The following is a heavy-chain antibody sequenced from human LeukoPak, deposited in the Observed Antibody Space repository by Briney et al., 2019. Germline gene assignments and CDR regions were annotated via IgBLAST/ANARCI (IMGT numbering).Heavy chain of an antibody. CDR2: IYTSGST. D-gene: IGHD5-18*01. J-gene: IGHJ4*02. CDR3: ARRVDTAMVIHYFDY. CDR1: GGSISSYY. V-gene: IGHV4-4*07. Sequence: SETLSLTCTVSGGSISSYYWSWIRQPAGKGLEWIGRIYTSGSTNYNPSLKSRVTMSVDTSKNQFSLKLSSVTAADTAVYYCARRVDTAMVIHYFDYWGQGTLVTVSS.